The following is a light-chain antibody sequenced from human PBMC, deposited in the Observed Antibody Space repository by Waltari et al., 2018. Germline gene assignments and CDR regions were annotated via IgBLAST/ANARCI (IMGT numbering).Light chain of an antibody. CDR2: DAP. Sequence: EIVLTQSPATLSLSPGERATLPCRASQSVSSYLAWYQQKPGQAPRLLIYDAPNRATGIPARFSGSGSGTDFTLTISSLEPEDFAVYYCQQRSNWPRYTFGQGTKLEIK. V-gene: IGKV3-11*01. CDR3: QQRSNWPRYT. CDR1: QSVSSY. J-gene: IGKJ2*01.